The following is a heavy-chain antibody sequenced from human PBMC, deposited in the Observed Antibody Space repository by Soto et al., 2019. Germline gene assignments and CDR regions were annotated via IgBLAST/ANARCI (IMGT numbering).Heavy chain of an antibody. CDR2: IRSKANSYAT. Sequence: GGSLRLSCAASGFTFSGSAMHWVRQASGKGLEWVGRIRSKANSYATAYAASVKGRFTISRDDSKNTAYLQMNSLKTEDTAVYYCTRQSGNWNDFDYWGQGTLVTVSS. J-gene: IGHJ4*02. D-gene: IGHD1-1*01. CDR1: GFTFSGSA. CDR3: TRQSGNWNDFDY. V-gene: IGHV3-73*01.